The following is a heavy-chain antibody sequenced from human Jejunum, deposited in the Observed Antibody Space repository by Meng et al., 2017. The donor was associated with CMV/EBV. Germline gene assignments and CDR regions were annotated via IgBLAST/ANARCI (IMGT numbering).Heavy chain of an antibody. Sequence: SCAGSGFTFSSYGMHGLRQAPGKGLVWLSRISTDGSTITYADSVKGRFTISRDNAKSTLYLQMNSLRAEDTAVYYCYGSGVWGQGTTVTVSS. D-gene: IGHD3-10*01. CDR2: ISTDGSTI. J-gene: IGHJ6*02. CDR3: YGSGV. CDR1: GFTFSSYG. V-gene: IGHV3-74*03.